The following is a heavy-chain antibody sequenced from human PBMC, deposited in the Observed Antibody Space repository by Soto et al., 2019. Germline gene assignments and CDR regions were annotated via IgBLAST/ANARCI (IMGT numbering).Heavy chain of an antibody. Sequence: GGSLRLSCAASGFTFSSYGMHWVRQAPGKGLEWVAVISYDGSNKYYADSVKGRFTISRDNSKNTLYLQMNSLRAEDTAVYYCAKEVGRGSSGWYIDYWGQGTLVTVSS. D-gene: IGHD6-19*01. V-gene: IGHV3-30*18. CDR3: AKEVGRGSSGWYIDY. CDR1: GFTFSSYG. CDR2: ISYDGSNK. J-gene: IGHJ4*02.